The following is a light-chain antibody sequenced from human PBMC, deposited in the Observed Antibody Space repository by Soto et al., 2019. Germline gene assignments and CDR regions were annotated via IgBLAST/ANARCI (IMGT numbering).Light chain of an antibody. V-gene: IGKV1-5*03. Sequence: DTPMTPSPSTLPASVEDRVTITCRASQSISSWLAWYQQKPGKAPKLLIYMASSLESGVPSRFSGSGSGTEFTLTISSLQPDDFAPYYCQQYNSYPWTFGQGTKVDI. CDR3: QQYNSYPWT. CDR1: QSISSW. CDR2: MAS. J-gene: IGKJ1*01.